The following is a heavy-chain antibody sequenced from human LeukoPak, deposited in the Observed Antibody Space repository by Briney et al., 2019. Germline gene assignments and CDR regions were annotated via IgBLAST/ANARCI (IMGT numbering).Heavy chain of an antibody. CDR1: GGTFSSYT. CDR2: IIPILGIA. J-gene: IGHJ4*02. CDR3: ARDLSWVAGILDY. Sequence: SVKVSCKASGGTFSSYTISWVRQAPGQGLEWMGRIIPILGIANYAQKFQGRVTIAADKSTSTAYMELSSLRSEDTAVYYCARDLSWVAGILDYWGQGTLVTVSS. D-gene: IGHD6-19*01. V-gene: IGHV1-69*04.